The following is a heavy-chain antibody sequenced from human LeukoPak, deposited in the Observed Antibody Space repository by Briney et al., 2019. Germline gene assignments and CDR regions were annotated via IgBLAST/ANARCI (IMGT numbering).Heavy chain of an antibody. D-gene: IGHD6-13*01. J-gene: IGHJ4*02. CDR1: GGSISGYY. CDR3: ARVNGIAAAGTSYYFDY. V-gene: IGHV4-59*01. Sequence: SETLSLTCTVSGGSISGYYWGWIRQPPGKGLEWIAYIHYSGSSKYSPSLKSRVTTSVDMPKNQFSLKLSSVTAADTAVYYCARVNGIAAAGTSYYFDYWGQGTLVTVSS. CDR2: IHYSGSS.